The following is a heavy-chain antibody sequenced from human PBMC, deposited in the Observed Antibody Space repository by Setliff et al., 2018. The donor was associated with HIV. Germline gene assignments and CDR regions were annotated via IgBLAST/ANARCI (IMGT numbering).Heavy chain of an antibody. CDR3: ARGGGYYYYGMDV. V-gene: IGHV4-59*08. CDR1: GGSISFYY. J-gene: IGHJ6*02. Sequence: SETLSLTCSISGGSISFYYWSWIRQPPGKGLEWIGYIYYSGSTNYNPSLKSRVTISVDTSKNQLSLKLSSVTAADTAVYYCARGGGYYYYGMDVWGQGTTVTVSS. D-gene: IGHD3-16*01. CDR2: IYYSGST.